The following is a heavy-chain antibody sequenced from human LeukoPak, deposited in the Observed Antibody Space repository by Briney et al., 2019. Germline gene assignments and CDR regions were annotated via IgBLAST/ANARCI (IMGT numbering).Heavy chain of an antibody. J-gene: IGHJ4*02. V-gene: IGHV3-23*01. CDR2: ISGSGGST. CDR3: AKFEEYYYDSSGYLY. D-gene: IGHD3-22*01. CDR1: GFTVSSNY. Sequence: GGSLRLSCAASGFTVSSNYMSWVRQAPGKGLEWVSAISGSGGSTYYADSVKGRFTISRDNSKNTLYLQMNSLRAEDTAVYYCAKFEEYYYDSSGYLYWGQGTLVTVSS.